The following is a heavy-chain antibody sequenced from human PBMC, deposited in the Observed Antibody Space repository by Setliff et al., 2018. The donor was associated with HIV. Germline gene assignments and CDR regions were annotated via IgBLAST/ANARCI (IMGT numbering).Heavy chain of an antibody. J-gene: IGHJ4*02. CDR2: IYTSGST. D-gene: IGHD3-10*01. Sequence: ETLSLTCTVSGGSISSYYWSWIRQPPGKGLEWIGYIYTSGSTNYNPSLKSRVTISVDTSKNQFSLKLSSVTAADTAVYYCARGRDKYGPIDYWGQGTLVTVSS. CDR3: ARGRDKYGPIDY. V-gene: IGHV4-4*08. CDR1: GGSISSYY.